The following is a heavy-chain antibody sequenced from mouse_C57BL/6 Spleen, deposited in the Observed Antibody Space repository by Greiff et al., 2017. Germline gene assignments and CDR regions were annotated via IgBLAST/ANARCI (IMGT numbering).Heavy chain of an antibody. CDR3: ARWDGYDLYGYFDV. D-gene: IGHD2-2*01. CDR2: IYPSDSET. J-gene: IGHJ1*03. Sequence: QVQLQQPGAELVRPGSSVKLSCKASGYTFTSYWMDWVKQRPGQGLEWIGNIYPSDSETHYNQKFKDKATLTVDKSSSTAYMQLSSLTSEDSAVYYCARWDGYDLYGYFDVWGTGTTVTVSS. V-gene: IGHV1-61*01. CDR1: GYTFTSYW.